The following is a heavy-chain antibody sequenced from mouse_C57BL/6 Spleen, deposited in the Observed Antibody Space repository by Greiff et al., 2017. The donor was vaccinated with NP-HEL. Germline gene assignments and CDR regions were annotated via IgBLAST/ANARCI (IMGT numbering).Heavy chain of an antibody. D-gene: IGHD2-5*01. CDR2: IDPSDSET. V-gene: IGHV1-52*01. CDR3: ARRSNYYYAMDY. J-gene: IGHJ4*01. Sequence: QVQLQQPGAELVRPGSSVKLSCKASGYTFTSYWMHWVKQRPIQGLEWIGNIDPSDSETHYNQKFKDKATLTVDKSSSTAYMQLSSLASEDSAVYYCARRSNYYYAMDYWGQGTSVTVSS. CDR1: GYTFTSYW.